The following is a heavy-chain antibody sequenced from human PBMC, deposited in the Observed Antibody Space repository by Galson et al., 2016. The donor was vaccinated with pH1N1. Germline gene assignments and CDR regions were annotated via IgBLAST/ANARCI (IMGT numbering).Heavy chain of an antibody. V-gene: IGHV3-7*03. CDR3: AREYSGYDWEGERFDI. Sequence: SLRLSCAASGFTFTNYWVHWVRQAPGKGLEWVANIKQDGSEKYYVDSVKGRFTISRDNAKNSLYLQMNSLRAEDTAVYYCAREYSGYDWEGERFDIWGQGTVVTVSS. CDR2: IKQDGSEK. D-gene: IGHD5-12*01. CDR1: GFTFTNYW. J-gene: IGHJ3*02.